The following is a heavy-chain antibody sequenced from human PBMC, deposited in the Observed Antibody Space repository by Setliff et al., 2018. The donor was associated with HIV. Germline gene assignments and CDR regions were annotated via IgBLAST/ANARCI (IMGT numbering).Heavy chain of an antibody. CDR3: AKDKGQKYADY. J-gene: IGHJ4*02. Sequence: PGGSLRLSCATSGLTFSNCGMHWVRQAPGKGLEWVAIIWYDGSSKYYADSVTGRFTISRDDSKNTLYLQMNSLRAEDTAVYYCAKDKGQKYADYWGQGTVVTVSS. CDR2: IWYDGSSK. V-gene: IGHV3-30*02. D-gene: IGHD3-10*01. CDR1: GLTFSNCG.